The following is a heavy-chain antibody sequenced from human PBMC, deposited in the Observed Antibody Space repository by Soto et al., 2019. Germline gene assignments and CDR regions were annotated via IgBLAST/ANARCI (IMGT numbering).Heavy chain of an antibody. CDR1: GYTFTSYG. V-gene: IGHV1-18*01. CDR2: ISAYNGNT. D-gene: IGHD6-19*01. Sequence: GALVKVSCKASGYTFTSYGISWVRQAPGQGLEWMGWISAYNGNTNYAQKLQGRVTMTTDTSTSTAYMELRSLRSDDTAVYYCARVRKVAVAGLNWFDPWGQGTLVTVSS. J-gene: IGHJ5*02. CDR3: ARVRKVAVAGLNWFDP.